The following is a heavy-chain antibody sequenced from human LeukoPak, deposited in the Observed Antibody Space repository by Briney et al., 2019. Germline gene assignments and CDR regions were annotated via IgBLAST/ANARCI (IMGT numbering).Heavy chain of an antibody. D-gene: IGHD4-11*01. CDR3: ARDRNNYAL. Sequence: GGSLRLSCAASGFTFSRYSMIWVRQAPGKGLEWVSYISPSSDTKDYADSVKGRFTISRDNAKNSLYLQMNSLRAEDTAVYYCARDRNNYALWGQGTLVTVSS. V-gene: IGHV3-48*04. CDR1: GFTFSRYS. J-gene: IGHJ4*02. CDR2: ISPSSDTK.